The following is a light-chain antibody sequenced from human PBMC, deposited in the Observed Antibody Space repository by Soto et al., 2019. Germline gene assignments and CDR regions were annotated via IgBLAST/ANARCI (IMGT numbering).Light chain of an antibody. CDR1: QSVSSY. CDR3: QQYGSSL. CDR2: GAS. J-gene: IGKJ5*01. V-gene: IGKV3-20*01. Sequence: EFVLTQSPATLSLSPGERATLSCRASQSVSSYLAWYQQKPGQAPRLLIYGASSRATGIPDRFSGSGSGTDFTLTISRLEPEDFAVYYCQQYGSSLFGQGTRLEIK.